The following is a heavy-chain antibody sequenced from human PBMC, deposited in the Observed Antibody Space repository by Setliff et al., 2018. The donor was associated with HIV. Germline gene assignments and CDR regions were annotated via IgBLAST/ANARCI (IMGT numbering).Heavy chain of an antibody. J-gene: IGHJ3*02. Sequence: TLSLTCTVSGGSISSGSYYWSWIRQPAGKGLEWIGHIYTSGSTNYNPSLNSRVIISVDTSRNQFSLRLSSVAAADTAMYYCARVGDYGAFDIWGQGTMVTVSS. D-gene: IGHD4-17*01. CDR1: GGSISSGSYY. CDR2: IYTSGST. CDR3: ARVGDYGAFDI. V-gene: IGHV4-61*09.